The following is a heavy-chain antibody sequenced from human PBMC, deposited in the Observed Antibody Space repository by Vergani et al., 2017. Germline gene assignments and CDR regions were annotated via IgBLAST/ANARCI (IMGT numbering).Heavy chain of an antibody. CDR1: GYSFTSYW. CDR2: IYPGDSDT. V-gene: IGHV5-51*03. J-gene: IGHJ5*02. CDR3: AKDRYYDILTGYYH. D-gene: IGHD3-9*01. Sequence: EVQLVQSGAEVKKPGESLKISCKGSGYSFTSYWIGWVRQMPGKGLEWMGIIYPGDSDTRYSPSFQGQVTISRDNSKNTLYLQMNSLRAEDTAVYYCAKDRYYDILTGYYHWGQGTLVTVSS.